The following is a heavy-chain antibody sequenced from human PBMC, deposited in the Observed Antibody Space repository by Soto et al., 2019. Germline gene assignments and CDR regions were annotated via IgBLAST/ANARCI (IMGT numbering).Heavy chain of an antibody. V-gene: IGHV4-4*07. J-gene: IGHJ5*02. CDR1: GGTISGYY. CDR3: ARGQRFSDWFDP. Sequence: LETLSLTCSVSGGTISGYYWTWIRQPAGKGLEWIGRIYSSGNTKYNPSLQSRVTMSLDTSNNQFSLRLTSVTAADTAVYYCARGQRFSDWFDPWGQGTLVTVSS. CDR2: IYSSGNT. D-gene: IGHD3-3*01.